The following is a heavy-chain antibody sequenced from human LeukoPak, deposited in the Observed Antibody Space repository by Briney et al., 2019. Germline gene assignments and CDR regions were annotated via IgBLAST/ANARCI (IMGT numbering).Heavy chain of an antibody. V-gene: IGHV3-21*01. CDR1: GFTFSSYS. J-gene: IGHJ4*02. CDR2: ISSSSSYI. D-gene: IGHD1-26*01. CDR3: ARGPEWELLGGFDY. Sequence: KPGGSLRLSCAASGFTFSSYSMNWVRQAPGKGLEWVSSISSSSSYIYYADSVKGRFTISRDNVKNSLYLQMNSLRAEDTAVYYCARGPEWELLGGFDYWGQGTLVTVSS.